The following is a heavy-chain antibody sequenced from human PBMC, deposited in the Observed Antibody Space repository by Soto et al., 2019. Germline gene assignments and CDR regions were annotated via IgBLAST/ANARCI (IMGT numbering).Heavy chain of an antibody. D-gene: IGHD2-2*01. V-gene: IGHV1-18*01. CDR2: ISAYNGNT. Sequence: ASVKVSCKASGYTFTSYGISWVRQAPGQGLEWMGWISAYNGNTNYAQKLQGRVTMTTDTSTSTAYMELRSLRSDDTAVYYCARELGVVLVPAAENWFDHWGQGTLVTVS. J-gene: IGHJ5*02. CDR1: GYTFTSYG. CDR3: ARELGVVLVPAAENWFDH.